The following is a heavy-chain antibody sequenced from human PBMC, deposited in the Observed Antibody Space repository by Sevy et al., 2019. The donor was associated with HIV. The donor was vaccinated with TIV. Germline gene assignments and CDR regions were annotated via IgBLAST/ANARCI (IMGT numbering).Heavy chain of an antibody. V-gene: IGHV3-48*03. Sequence: GGSLRLSCAASGFTFSSYEMNWVSQAPGKGLEWVSYISSSGSTIYYADSVKGRFTISRDNAKNSLYLQMNSLRAEDTAVYYCARGFRGTSAFDPWGQGTLVTVSS. J-gene: IGHJ5*02. D-gene: IGHD3-10*01. CDR2: ISSSGSTI. CDR3: ARGFRGTSAFDP. CDR1: GFTFSSYE.